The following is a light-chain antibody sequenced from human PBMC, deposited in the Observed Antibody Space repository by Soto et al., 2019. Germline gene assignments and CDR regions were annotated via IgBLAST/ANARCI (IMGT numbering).Light chain of an antibody. J-gene: IGKJ2*01. Sequence: AIQLTQSPSSLSASVGDRVTITCRASQAISDSLVWYQQNPGQAPKLLIYAASTLQSGVPSRFSGSGSGTDFTLTISSLHPADFATYYCQQFKSYPYTFGQGTKLEI. V-gene: IGKV1-13*02. CDR2: AAS. CDR1: QAISDS. CDR3: QQFKSYPYT.